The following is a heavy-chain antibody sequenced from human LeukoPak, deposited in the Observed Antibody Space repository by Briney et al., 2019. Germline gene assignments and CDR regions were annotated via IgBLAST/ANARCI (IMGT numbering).Heavy chain of an antibody. D-gene: IGHD3-3*01. CDR1: GGSISSSSYY. CDR3: ARHHWSLWSGYYEYYFDY. J-gene: IGHJ4*02. Sequence: SETLSLTRTVSGGSISSSSYYWGWIRQPPGKGLEWIGSIYYSGSTYYNPSLKSRVTISVDTSKNQFSLKLSSVTAADTAVYYCARHHWSLWSGYYEYYFDYWGQGTLVTVSS. V-gene: IGHV4-39*01. CDR2: IYYSGST.